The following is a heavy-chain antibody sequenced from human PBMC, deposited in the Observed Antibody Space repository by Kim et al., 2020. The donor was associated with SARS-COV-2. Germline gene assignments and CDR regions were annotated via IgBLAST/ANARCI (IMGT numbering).Heavy chain of an antibody. CDR1: GGSISSSSSN. J-gene: IGHJ4*02. D-gene: IGHD6-19*01. V-gene: IGHV4-39*01. CDR2: IYYSGSA. CDR3: ARQKQWLAPLDY. Sequence: SETLSLTCTVSGGSISSSSSNWDWIRQPPGKGLEWIGSIYYSGSACYNPSLKSRVTISVDTSKNQFSLKLSSVTAADTAVYYCARQKQWLAPLDYWGQGTLVTVSS.